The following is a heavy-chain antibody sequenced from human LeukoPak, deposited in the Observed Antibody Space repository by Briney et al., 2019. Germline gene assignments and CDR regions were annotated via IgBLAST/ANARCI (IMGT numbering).Heavy chain of an antibody. CDR3: AKDRGYCSSTSCYRYFDY. D-gene: IGHD2-2*01. CDR2: ISGSGGST. CDR1: GFTFSSYA. Sequence: GGSLRLSCAASGFTFSSYAMSWVRQAPGKGLEWVSAISGSGGSTYYADSVKGRFTISRDNSKNTLYLQMNSLRAEDTAVYYCAKDRGYCSSTSCYRYFDYWGQRTLVTVSS. J-gene: IGHJ4*02. V-gene: IGHV3-23*01.